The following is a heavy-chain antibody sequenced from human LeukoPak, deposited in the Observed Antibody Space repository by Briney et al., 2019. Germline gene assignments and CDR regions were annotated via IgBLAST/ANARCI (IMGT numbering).Heavy chain of an antibody. CDR3: ARDQPYYDSGAYYP. J-gene: IGHJ5*02. Sequence: GGSLRLSCAASGFTVSSNYMSWVRQAPGKGLEWVSVIYSGGSTYYADSVKGRFTISRHNSKNSLYLQMNNLRADDTAVYYCARDQPYYDSGAYYPWGQGTVVTVSS. CDR2: IYSGGST. CDR1: GFTVSSNY. D-gene: IGHD3-22*01. V-gene: IGHV3-53*01.